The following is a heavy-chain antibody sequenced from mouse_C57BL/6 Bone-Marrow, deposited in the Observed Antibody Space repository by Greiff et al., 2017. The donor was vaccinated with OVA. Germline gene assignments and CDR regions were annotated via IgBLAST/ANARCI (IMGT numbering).Heavy chain of an antibody. V-gene: IGHV5-6*01. Sequence: EVQLVESGGDLVKPGGSLKLSCAASGFTFSSYGMSWVRQTPDQRLEWVATISSGGGYTYYPASVKGRFTISRDTATNTLYLQMSSLKSEDTAMDYGAKREDGPRGYFDYWGQGTTLTVSS. J-gene: IGHJ2*01. CDR2: ISSGGGYT. CDR1: GFTFSSYG. CDR3: AKREDGPRGYFDY. D-gene: IGHD2-3*01.